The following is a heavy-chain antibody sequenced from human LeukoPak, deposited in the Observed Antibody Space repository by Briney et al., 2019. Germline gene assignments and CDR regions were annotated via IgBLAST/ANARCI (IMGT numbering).Heavy chain of an antibody. D-gene: IGHD3-22*01. CDR1: GYTFTSYG. CDR3: ARGRGDDSSGYIGY. Sequence: ASVKVSCKASGYTFTSYGISWVQQAPGQGLEWMGWISAYNGNTNYAQKLQGRVTMTTDTSTSTAYMELRSLRSDDTAVYYCARGRGDDSSGYIGYWGQGTLVTVSS. V-gene: IGHV1-18*01. J-gene: IGHJ4*02. CDR2: ISAYNGNT.